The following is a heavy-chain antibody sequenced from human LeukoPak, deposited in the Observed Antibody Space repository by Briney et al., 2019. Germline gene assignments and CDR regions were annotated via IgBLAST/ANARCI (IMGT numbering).Heavy chain of an antibody. J-gene: IGHJ4*02. V-gene: IGHV3-30*03. CDR1: GFTFSSYG. CDR2: ISYDGSNK. Sequence: SGRSLRLSCAASGFTFSSYGMHWVRQAPGKGLEWVAVISYDGSNKYYADSVKGRFTISRDNSRSTLYLQMNSLRPEDTAIYYCAREGYYGSGSPPSLYFDYWGQGTLVTVSS. D-gene: IGHD3-10*01. CDR3: AREGYYGSGSPPSLYFDY.